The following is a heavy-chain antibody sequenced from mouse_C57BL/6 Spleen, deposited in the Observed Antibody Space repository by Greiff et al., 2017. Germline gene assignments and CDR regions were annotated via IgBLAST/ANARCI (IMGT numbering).Heavy chain of an antibody. Sequence: QVQLQQSGAELMKPGASVKLSCKATGYTFTGYWIEWVKQRPGHGLEWIGEILPGSGSTNYNEKFKGKATFTADTSSNTAYMQLSSLTTEDSAIYYCASEPDSSGPFAYWGQGTLVTVSA. D-gene: IGHD3-2*02. CDR2: ILPGSGST. CDR1: GYTFTGYW. J-gene: IGHJ3*01. CDR3: ASEPDSSGPFAY. V-gene: IGHV1-9*01.